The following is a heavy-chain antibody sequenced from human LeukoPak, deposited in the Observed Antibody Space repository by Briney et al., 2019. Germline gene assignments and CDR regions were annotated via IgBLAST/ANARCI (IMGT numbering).Heavy chain of an antibody. CDR2: IWYDGSNK. J-gene: IGHJ4*02. V-gene: IGHV3-33*06. Sequence: GRSLRLSCAASGFTFSSYGMHWVRQAPGKGLEWVAVIWYDGSNKYYADSVKGRFTISRDNSKNTLYLQMNSLRAEDTAIYYCAKDLSGVSCSDYWGQGTLVTVSS. D-gene: IGHD2-15*01. CDR3: AKDLSGVSCSDY. CDR1: GFTFSSYG.